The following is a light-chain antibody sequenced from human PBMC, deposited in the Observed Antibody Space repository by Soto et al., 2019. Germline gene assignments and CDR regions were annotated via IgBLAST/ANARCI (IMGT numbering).Light chain of an antibody. Sequence: LTQPPSASGTPGQRVTISCSGSSSNIGSNYVYWYQQLPGTAPKLLIYRNNQRPSGVPDRFSGSKSGTSASLAISGLRSEDEADYYCAAWDDSLSGRVFGGGTKLT. J-gene: IGLJ3*02. CDR2: RNN. CDR3: AAWDDSLSGRV. CDR1: SSNIGSNY. V-gene: IGLV1-47*01.